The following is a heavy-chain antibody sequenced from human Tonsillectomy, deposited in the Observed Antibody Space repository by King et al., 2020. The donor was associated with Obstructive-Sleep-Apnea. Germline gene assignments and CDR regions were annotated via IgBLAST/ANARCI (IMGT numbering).Heavy chain of an antibody. Sequence: EVQLVQSGGGLVQPGGPLKLSCAASGFSFGGSAMHWVRQASGKGLEWVGRVRNKAFNYATPYAASVKGRFTISRNDSKRTAYLQMNSLKTEDTAVYFCTTLDQLLPTGDAFDIWGQGTTVTVSS. CDR1: GFSFGGSA. V-gene: IGHV3-73*01. J-gene: IGHJ3*02. D-gene: IGHD1-1*01. CDR2: VRNKAFNYAT. CDR3: TTLDQLLPTGDAFDI.